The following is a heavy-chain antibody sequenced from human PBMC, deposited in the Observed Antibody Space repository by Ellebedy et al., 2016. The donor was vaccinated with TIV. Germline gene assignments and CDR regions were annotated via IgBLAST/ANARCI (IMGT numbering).Heavy chain of an antibody. CDR3: ARGRGNDY. CDR1: GGSISSYY. J-gene: IGHJ4*02. CDR2: IYYSGST. D-gene: IGHD3-10*01. Sequence: MPSETLSLTCTVPGGSISSYYWSWIRQPPGKGLEWIGYIYYSGSTNYNPSLKSRVTISVDTSKNQFSLKLSSVTAADTAVYYCARGRGNDYWGQGTLVTVSS. V-gene: IGHV4-59*08.